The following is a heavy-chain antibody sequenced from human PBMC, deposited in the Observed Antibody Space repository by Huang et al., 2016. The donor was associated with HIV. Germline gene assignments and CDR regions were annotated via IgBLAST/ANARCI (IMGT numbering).Heavy chain of an antibody. CDR2: LNPNSGKT. D-gene: IGHD6-19*01. Sequence: QVQLVQSGPEVKKPGASVKVSCQTSGYIFSNYDINWVRQATGQGLQWMGGLNPNSGKTAYGQNFQGRVTLTRSTSTGAAYMVLNSLTSQDTAVYYCARLTSGWYQDYWGQGTLVTVSS. CDR1: GYIFSNYD. J-gene: IGHJ4*02. V-gene: IGHV1-8*01. CDR3: ARLTSGWYQDY.